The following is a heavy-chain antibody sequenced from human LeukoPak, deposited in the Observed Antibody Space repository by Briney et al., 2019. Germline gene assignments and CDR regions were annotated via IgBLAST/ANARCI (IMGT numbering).Heavy chain of an antibody. J-gene: IGHJ5*02. CDR2: IYYSGST. Sequence: PSETPSLTCTVSGGSISSSSYYWGWIRQPPGKGLEWIGSIYYSGSTYYNPSLRSRVTISVDTSKNQFSLKLSSVTAADTAVYYCATVAAAGTGWFDPWGQGTLVTVSS. CDR3: ATVAAAGTGWFDP. D-gene: IGHD6-13*01. V-gene: IGHV4-39*05. CDR1: GGSISSSSYY.